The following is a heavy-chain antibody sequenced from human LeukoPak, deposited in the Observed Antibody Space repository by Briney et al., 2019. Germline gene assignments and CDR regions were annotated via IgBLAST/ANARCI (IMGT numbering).Heavy chain of an antibody. J-gene: IGHJ5*02. CDR3: ARGAYSSGLYNWFDP. Sequence: SETLSLTCTVSGGSISSYYWSWIRQPAGKGLEWIGRIYTSGSTNYNPSLKSRVTISVDTSKNQFSLKLSSVTAADTAVYYCARGAYSSGLYNWFDPWGQGTLVTVSS. V-gene: IGHV4-4*07. D-gene: IGHD6-25*01. CDR2: IYTSGST. CDR1: GGSISSYY.